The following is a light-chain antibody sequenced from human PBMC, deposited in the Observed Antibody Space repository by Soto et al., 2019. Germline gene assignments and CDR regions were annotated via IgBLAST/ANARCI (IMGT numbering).Light chain of an antibody. J-gene: IGKJ1*01. CDR3: LQYGSPWT. Sequence: VVTHAPGTLSLSPGERATLSCRASQSVSSSYLAWYQQKPGQAPRXLIYGASSRATGSPDRFSGSGSGTDFTLTISRLEPEDFAVYYCLQYGSPWTFGQGTKVDIK. V-gene: IGKV3-20*01. CDR1: QSVSSSY. CDR2: GAS.